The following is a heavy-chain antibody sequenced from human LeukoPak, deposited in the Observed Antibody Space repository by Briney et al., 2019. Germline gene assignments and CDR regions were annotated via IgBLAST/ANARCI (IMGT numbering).Heavy chain of an antibody. D-gene: IGHD3-3*01. CDR2: IYTSGST. CDR1: GDSISSSSYY. CDR3: ARDSAPPYYDFWSGYYIDY. V-gene: IGHV4-61*02. J-gene: IGHJ4*02. Sequence: SETLSLTCTVSGDSISSSSYYWGWIRQPPGKGLEWIGRIYTSGSTNYNPSLKSRVTISVDTSKNQFSLKLSSVTAADTAVYYCARDSAPPYYDFWSGYYIDYWGQGTLVTVSS.